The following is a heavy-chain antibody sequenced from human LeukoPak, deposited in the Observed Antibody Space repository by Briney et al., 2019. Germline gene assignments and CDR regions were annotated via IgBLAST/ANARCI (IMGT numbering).Heavy chain of an antibody. CDR2: IYYSGST. D-gene: IGHD6-19*01. CDR1: GGSISSGSYY. Sequence: SQTLSLTCTVSGGSISSGSYYWSWIRQPPRKGLEWIGSIYYSGSTYYNPSLKSRVTISVDTSKNQFSLKLSSVTAADTAVYYCARGDSSGWSNFDYWGQGTLVTVSS. CDR3: ARGDSSGWSNFDY. J-gene: IGHJ4*02. V-gene: IGHV4-39*07.